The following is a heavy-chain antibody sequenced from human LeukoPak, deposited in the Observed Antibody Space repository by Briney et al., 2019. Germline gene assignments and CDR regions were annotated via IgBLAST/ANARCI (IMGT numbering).Heavy chain of an antibody. CDR2: IYPGDSRT. CDR1: GYSFTSYW. CDR3: ACREFYSPWPGP. Sequence: GESLKISSKGSGYSFTSYWIGWVRQTPGKGQEWMGVIYPGDSRTRYNPSFEGQVTISADKSINTAYLQWSSLKASDTAMYYCACREFYSPWPGPWGQGTLVTVSS. D-gene: IGHD5-18*01. V-gene: IGHV5-51*01. J-gene: IGHJ5*02.